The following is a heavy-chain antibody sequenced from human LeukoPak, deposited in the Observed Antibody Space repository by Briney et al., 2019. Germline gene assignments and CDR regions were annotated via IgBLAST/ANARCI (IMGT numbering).Heavy chain of an antibody. D-gene: IGHD3-10*01. CDR1: GYSFANYG. Sequence: ASVKVSCKTSGYSFANYGMHWVRQAPRQSLEWTGWINTGNANTKSSQKLQDRVALTRDTSASTAYMELSSLSSEDTAVYYCARVPLSDASGRYYSHWGQGTLVTVSS. CDR2: INTGNANT. J-gene: IGHJ1*01. CDR3: ARVPLSDASGRYYSH. V-gene: IGHV1-3*04.